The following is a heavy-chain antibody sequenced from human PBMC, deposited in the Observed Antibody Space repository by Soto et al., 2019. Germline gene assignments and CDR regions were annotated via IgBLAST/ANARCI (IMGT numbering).Heavy chain of an antibody. CDR3: ARGDGYNSAFDY. V-gene: IGHV1-69*13. CDR2: IIPIFGTA. D-gene: IGHD1-1*01. CDR1: GGTFSSYA. J-gene: IGHJ4*02. Sequence: GASVKVSCKASGGTFSSYAISWVRQAPGQGLEWMGGIIPIFGTANYAQKFQGRVTITADESTSAAYMELSSLRSEDTAVCYCARGDGYNSAFDYWGQGTLVTVSS.